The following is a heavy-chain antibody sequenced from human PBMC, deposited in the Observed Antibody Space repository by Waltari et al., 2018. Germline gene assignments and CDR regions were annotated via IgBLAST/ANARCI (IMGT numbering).Heavy chain of an antibody. CDR3: AIMTTDYYYYYYGMDV. V-gene: IGHV3-23*01. D-gene: IGHD4-4*01. CDR1: GFNFSRYA. Sequence: EVQLLESGGGLVQPGGSLRLSCAASGFNFSRYAMIWVRQAPGKGLEWVSAISGSGGSTYYADSVKGRFTISRDNSKNTLYLQMNSLRAEDTAVYYCAIMTTDYYYYYYGMDVWGQGTTVTVSS. J-gene: IGHJ6*02. CDR2: ISGSGGST.